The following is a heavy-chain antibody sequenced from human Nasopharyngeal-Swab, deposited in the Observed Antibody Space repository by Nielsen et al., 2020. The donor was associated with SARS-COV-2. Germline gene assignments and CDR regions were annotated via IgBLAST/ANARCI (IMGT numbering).Heavy chain of an antibody. D-gene: IGHD3-3*01. J-gene: IGHJ6*03. CDR2: IYYSGST. CDR3: ASQINRITIFGGVYGRYMDV. CDR1: GGSISSSSYY. V-gene: IGHV4-39*01. Sequence: SETLSLTCTVSGGSISSSSYYWGWIRQPPGKGLEWIGSIYYSGSTYYNPSLKSRVTISVDTSKDQFSLKLSSVTAGNTAVYYCASQINRITIFGGVYGRYMDVWGKGTTVTVSS.